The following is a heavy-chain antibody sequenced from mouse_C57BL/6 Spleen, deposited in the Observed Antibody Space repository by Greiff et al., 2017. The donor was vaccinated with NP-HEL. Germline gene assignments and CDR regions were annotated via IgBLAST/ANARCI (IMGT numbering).Heavy chain of an antibody. J-gene: IGHJ4*01. CDR1: GYAFSSYW. CDR3: ARGGYGNSLYAKGY. CDR2: IYPGDGDT. V-gene: IGHV1-80*01. Sequence: QVQLKQSGAELVKPGASVKISCKASGYAFSSYWMNWVKQRPGKGLEWIGQIYPGDGDTNYNGKFKGKATLTAAKSSSTAYMQLRSLTSEDSAVYFCARGGYGNSLYAKGYWGQGTSVTVSS. D-gene: IGHD1-1*01.